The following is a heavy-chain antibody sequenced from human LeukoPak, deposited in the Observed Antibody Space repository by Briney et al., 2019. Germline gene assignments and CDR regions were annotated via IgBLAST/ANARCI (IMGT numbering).Heavy chain of an antibody. Sequence: GGSLRLSCAASGFTFSNYWMTWVRQAPGKGLEWVANIKEDGSLKYYVDSVKGRFIISRDNSKSSLYLEMNSLRDDDTALYFCTKDALARDFDLWGRGTLVAVSS. J-gene: IGHJ2*01. CDR3: TKDALARDFDL. CDR1: GFTFSNYW. D-gene: IGHD3-10*01. V-gene: IGHV3-7*01. CDR2: IKEDGSLK.